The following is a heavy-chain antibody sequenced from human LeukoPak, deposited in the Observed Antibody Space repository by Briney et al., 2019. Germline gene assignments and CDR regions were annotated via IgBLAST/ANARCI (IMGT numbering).Heavy chain of an antibody. CDR2: ISYDGSNK. Sequence: GRSLRLSCEASGFTFSSYAMHWVRQAPGKGLEWVAVISYDGSNKYYADSVKGRFTISRDNSKNTLYLQMNSLRAEDTAVYYCARDGTDSGSINYWGQGTLVTVSS. CDR1: GFTFSSYA. CDR3: ARDGTDSGSINY. J-gene: IGHJ4*02. D-gene: IGHD1-26*01. V-gene: IGHV3-30*01.